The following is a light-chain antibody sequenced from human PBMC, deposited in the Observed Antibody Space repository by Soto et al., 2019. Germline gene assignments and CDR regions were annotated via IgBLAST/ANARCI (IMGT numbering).Light chain of an antibody. Sequence: QSVLTQPPSVSGAPGQRVTISCTGSSSNIGAGYEAHWYQQLPGTAPKLLIYANNQRPSGVPDRFSGSTSGTSASLAITGLQAEDEADYYCQSYDNSLRGSLFGGGTKLTVL. V-gene: IGLV1-40*01. J-gene: IGLJ2*01. CDR2: ANN. CDR3: QSYDNSLRGSL. CDR1: SSNIGAGYE.